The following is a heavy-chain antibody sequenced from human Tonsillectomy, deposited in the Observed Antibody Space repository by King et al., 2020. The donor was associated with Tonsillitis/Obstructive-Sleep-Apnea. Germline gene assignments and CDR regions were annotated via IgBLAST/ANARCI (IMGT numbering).Heavy chain of an antibody. Sequence: VQLVESGGGLVKPGGSLRLSCAASGFTFSNAWMNWVRQAPGKGLEWVGRIKSKTDGGTTDYAAPVKGRFTISRDDSKNTRYLQMNSLKTEDTAVYYCTTPKYYDFWSGSDYYGMDVWGQGTTVTVSS. CDR3: TTPKYYDFWSGSDYYGMDV. CDR1: GFTFSNAW. D-gene: IGHD3-3*01. V-gene: IGHV3-15*07. J-gene: IGHJ6*02. CDR2: IKSKTDGGTT.